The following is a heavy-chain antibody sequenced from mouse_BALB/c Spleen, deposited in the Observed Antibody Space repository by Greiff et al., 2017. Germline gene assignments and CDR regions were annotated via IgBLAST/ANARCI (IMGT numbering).Heavy chain of an antibody. CDR3: ASTAVAHYYAMDY. CDR2: ISYSGST. CDR1: GDSITSGY. J-gene: IGHJ4*01. V-gene: IGHV3-8*02. D-gene: IGHD1-1*01. Sequence: VQLQQSGPSLVKPSQTLSLTCSVTGDSITSGYWNWIRKFPGNKLEYMGYISYSGSTYYNPSLKSRISITRDTSKNQYYLQLNSVTTEDTATYYCASTAVAHYYAMDYWGQGTSVTVSS.